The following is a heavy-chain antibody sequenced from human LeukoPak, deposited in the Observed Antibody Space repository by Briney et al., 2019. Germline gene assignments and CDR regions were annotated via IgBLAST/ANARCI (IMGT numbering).Heavy chain of an antibody. CDR1: GYSISSGYS. CDR2: IYSSGST. V-gene: IGHV4-38-2*01. Sequence: PSETLSLTCAVSGYSISSGYSWDWNRQSPGKGLDWIGNIYSSGSTYYNPSLKSRVTISVDTSKNQISLSLNSVTAADTAVYYCARRKTLFWYFDYWGQGTLVTVSS. J-gene: IGHJ4*02. CDR3: ARRKTLFWYFDY. D-gene: IGHD3-3*01.